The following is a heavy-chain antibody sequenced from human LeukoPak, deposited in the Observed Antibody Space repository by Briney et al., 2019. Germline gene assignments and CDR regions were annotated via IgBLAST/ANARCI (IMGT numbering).Heavy chain of an antibody. V-gene: IGHV3-23*01. CDR3: AKFDVRYGYYDSSGYYAPFDY. Sequence: GGSLRLSCAASGFTFSSYAMSWVRQAPGKGMEWVSAISGSGDSTYYADSVKGRFTISRDNSKNTLFLQMNSLRADDTAVYYCAKFDVRYGYYDSSGYYAPFDYWGQGTLVTVSS. CDR2: ISGSGDST. D-gene: IGHD3-22*01. J-gene: IGHJ4*02. CDR1: GFTFSSYA.